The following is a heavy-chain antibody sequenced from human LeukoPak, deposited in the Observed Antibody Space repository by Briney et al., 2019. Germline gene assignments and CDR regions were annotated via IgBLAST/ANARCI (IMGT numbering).Heavy chain of an antibody. V-gene: IGHV3-21*01. J-gene: IGHJ1*01. CDR2: ISSSSSYI. D-gene: IGHD3-16*02. CDR3: ASAQGGVILPDYFHH. CDR1: GFTFSSYS. Sequence: PGGSLRLSCAASGFTFSSYSMNWVRQAPGKGLEWVSSISSSSSYIYYADSVKGRFTISRDNAKNSLYLQMNSLRAEDTAVYFCASAQGGVILPDYFHHWGQGTLVTVSS.